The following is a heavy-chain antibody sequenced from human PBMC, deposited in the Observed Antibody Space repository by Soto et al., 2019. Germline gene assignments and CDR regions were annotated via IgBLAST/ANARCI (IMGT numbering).Heavy chain of an antibody. V-gene: IGHV3-23*01. D-gene: IGHD3-22*01. CDR3: AKYYDSSGYRHYYGMDV. J-gene: IGHJ6*02. CDR2: ISGSGGST. CDR1: GFTFSSYA. Sequence: EVQLLESGGGLVQPGGSLRLSCAASGFTFSSYAMSWVRQAPGKGLEWVSAISGSGGSTYYADSVKGRFTISRDNSKNTLYLQMNSLRAEDTAVYYCAKYYDSSGYRHYYGMDVWRQGTTVTVSS.